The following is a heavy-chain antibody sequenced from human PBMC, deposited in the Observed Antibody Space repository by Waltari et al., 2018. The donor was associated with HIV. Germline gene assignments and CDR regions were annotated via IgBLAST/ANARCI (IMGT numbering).Heavy chain of an antibody. J-gene: IGHJ4*02. CDR1: GFHFSSHA. D-gene: IGHD6-6*01. CDR3: AKEGIAGRPSVPDY. V-gene: IGHV3-23*01. Sequence: EVQLLGSGGGLVQPGGSLRLSCAAPGFHFSSHAMSWVRQAPGEGLEWVSVISGSGGSTYYADFVKGRFTISRDNSKNTLYLQMNSLRAEDTAVYYCAKEGIAGRPSVPDYWGQGTLVTVSS. CDR2: ISGSGGST.